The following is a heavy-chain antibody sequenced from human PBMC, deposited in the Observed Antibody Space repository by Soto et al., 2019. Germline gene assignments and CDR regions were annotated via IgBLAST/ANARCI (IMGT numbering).Heavy chain of an antibody. D-gene: IGHD3-3*01. CDR3: ARIGVKGSLYYFDY. V-gene: IGHV2-5*01. J-gene: IGHJ4*02. CDR2: IYWNDDK. CDR1: GFSLSTSNVA. Sequence: GSGPTLVNPTQSLTLTCTFSGFSLSTSNVAVVWIRQPPGKALEWLALIYWNDDKRYSPSLKSRLTINKDTSRNQVVLTMTSLEPVDTATYYCARIGVKGSLYYFDYWGQGTLVTVSS.